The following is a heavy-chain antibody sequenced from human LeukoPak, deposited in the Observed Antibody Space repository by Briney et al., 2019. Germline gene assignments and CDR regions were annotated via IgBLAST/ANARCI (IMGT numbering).Heavy chain of an antibody. Sequence: SETLSLTCAVYGGSFSGYYWSWIRQPPGKGLEWIGEINHSGGTNYNPSLKSRVTISVDTSKNQFSLKLSSVTAADTAVYYCASFGRGSDGYWGQGTLVTVSS. J-gene: IGHJ4*02. CDR1: GGSFSGYY. D-gene: IGHD3-10*01. V-gene: IGHV4-34*01. CDR3: ASFGRGSDGY. CDR2: INHSGGT.